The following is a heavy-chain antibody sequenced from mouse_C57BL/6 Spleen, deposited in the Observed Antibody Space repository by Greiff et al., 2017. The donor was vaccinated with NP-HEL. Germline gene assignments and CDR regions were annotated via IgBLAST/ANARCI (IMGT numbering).Heavy chain of an antibody. Sequence: EVQWVESGGGLVKPGGSLKLSCAASGFTFSSYAMSWVRQTPEKRLEWVATISDGGSYTYYPDNVKGRFTISRDNAKNNLYLQMSHLKSEDTAMYYCARDYGSSFTSYYFDYWGQGTTLTVSS. CDR1: GFTFSSYA. CDR2: ISDGGSYT. CDR3: ARDYGSSFTSYYFDY. V-gene: IGHV5-4*01. D-gene: IGHD1-1*01. J-gene: IGHJ2*01.